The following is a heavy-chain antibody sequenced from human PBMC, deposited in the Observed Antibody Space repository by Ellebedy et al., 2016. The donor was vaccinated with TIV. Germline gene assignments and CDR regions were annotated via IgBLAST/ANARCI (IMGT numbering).Heavy chain of an antibody. CDR2: MNPNSGNT. Sequence: AASVKVSCKASGGTFSSYAISWVRQATGQGLEWMGWMNPNSGNTGYAQKFQGRVTMTRNTSISTAYMELSSLRSEDTAVYYCARGVRVGYYYGMDVWGQGTTVTVSS. CDR3: ARGVRVGYYYGMDV. D-gene: IGHD1-26*01. J-gene: IGHJ6*02. CDR1: GGTFSSYA. V-gene: IGHV1-8*02.